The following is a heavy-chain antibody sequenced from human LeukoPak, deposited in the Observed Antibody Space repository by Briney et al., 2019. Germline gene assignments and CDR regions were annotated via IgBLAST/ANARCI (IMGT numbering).Heavy chain of an antibody. Sequence: GGCLRLSCAASAFTFSSYEMNWVSQAPGKGLEWVANIKQDGSEKYYVGSVKGRFTISRDNAKNSLYLQKNSLRAEDTAVYYCARDRWYYYDNSEYYHDAFDIWGQGTMVTISS. CDR3: ARDRWYYYDNSEYYHDAFDI. J-gene: IGHJ3*02. V-gene: IGHV3-7*01. D-gene: IGHD3-22*01. CDR2: IKQDGSEK. CDR1: AFTFSSYE.